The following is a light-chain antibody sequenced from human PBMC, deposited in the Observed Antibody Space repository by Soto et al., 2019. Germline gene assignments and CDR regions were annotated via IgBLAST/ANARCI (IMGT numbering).Light chain of an antibody. V-gene: IGKV3-15*01. CDR2: DAS. CDR1: QRISND. J-gene: IGKJ1*01. Sequence: EVLMTQSPATLSVSPGERVILSCRASQRISNDLAWYQQKAGQAPRLLIYDASTRATGIPARFSGSGSGTEFTLTISGLQSEDFAVYLCQQYNNWPPWTFGQGTKVDNK. CDR3: QQYNNWPPWT.